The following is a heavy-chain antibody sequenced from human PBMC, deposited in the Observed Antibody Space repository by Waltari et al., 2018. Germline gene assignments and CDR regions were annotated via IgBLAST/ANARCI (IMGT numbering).Heavy chain of an antibody. CDR2: ISTIFGRE. D-gene: IGHD2-15*01. CDR1: GGTFSSYA. CDR3: ARGEGRCSGGSCYSMAPDY. V-gene: IGHV1-69*01. J-gene: IGHJ4*02. Sequence: QVQLVQSGAEVKKPGSSVKVSCKASGGTFSSYAISWVRQAPGHGLEWMGGISTIFGRENYAQEGQGGVRITADEATSTAYRELGSLRSEDTAVYYWARGEGRCSGGSCYSMAPDYWGQGTLVTVSS.